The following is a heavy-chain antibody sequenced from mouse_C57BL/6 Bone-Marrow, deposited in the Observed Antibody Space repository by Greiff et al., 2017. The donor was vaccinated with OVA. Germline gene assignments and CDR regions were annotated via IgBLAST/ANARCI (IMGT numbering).Heavy chain of an antibody. CDR2: IYPRSGNT. CDR3: AKGSGSTYWYFDV. D-gene: IGHD1-1*01. V-gene: IGHV1-81*01. Sequence: VMLVESGAELARPGASVKLSCKASGYTFTSYGISWVKQRPGQGLEWIGEIYPRSGNTYYNEKFKGKATLTADKSSSTAYMELRSLTSEDSAVDFCAKGSGSTYWYFDVWGTGTTVTVSS. J-gene: IGHJ1*03. CDR1: GYTFTSYG.